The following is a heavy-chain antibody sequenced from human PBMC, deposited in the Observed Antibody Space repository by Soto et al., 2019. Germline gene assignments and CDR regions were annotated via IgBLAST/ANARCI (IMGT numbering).Heavy chain of an antibody. CDR1: GGSVSSASYY. D-gene: IGHD5-18*01. V-gene: IGHV4-61*01. Sequence: SETLSLTCTVSGGSVSSASYYWTWIRQPPGKGLEWIGYIYYTGNTNYKPSLKSRVTISVATSKNQFSLKLTSVTAADTAVYYCARDICGYSRDFDSWGQGTMVTV. J-gene: IGHJ4*02. CDR2: IYYTGNT. CDR3: ARDICGYSRDFDS.